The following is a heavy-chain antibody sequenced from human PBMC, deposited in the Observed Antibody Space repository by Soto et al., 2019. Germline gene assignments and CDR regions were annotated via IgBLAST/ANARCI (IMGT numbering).Heavy chain of an antibody. CDR3: ASRYCSGGSCQQGMDV. CDR2: IIPILGMA. CDR1: GGTFSSYT. V-gene: IGHV1-69*02. J-gene: IGHJ6*03. Sequence: ASVKVSCKASGGTFSSYTISWVRQAPGQGLEWMGRIIPILGMANYAQKFQGRVTITADKSTSTAYMELSSLRSEDTAVYYCASRYCSGGSCQQGMDVWGKGTTVTVSS. D-gene: IGHD2-15*01.